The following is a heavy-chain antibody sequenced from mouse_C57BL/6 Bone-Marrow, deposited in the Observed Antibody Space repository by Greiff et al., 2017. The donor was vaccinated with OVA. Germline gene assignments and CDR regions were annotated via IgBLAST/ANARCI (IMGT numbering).Heavy chain of an antibody. D-gene: IGHD2-3*01. Sequence: EVQLQQSGPVLVKPGASVKMSCKASGYTFTDYYMNWVKQSHGKSLEWIGVINPYNGGTSYNQKFKGKATLTVDKPSSTAYMQLSSLTSEDSAVYYCARGGTIYDGYPAWFAYWGQGTLVTVSA. CDR1: GYTFTDYY. CDR2: INPYNGGT. J-gene: IGHJ3*01. V-gene: IGHV1-19*01. CDR3: ARGGTIYDGYPAWFAY.